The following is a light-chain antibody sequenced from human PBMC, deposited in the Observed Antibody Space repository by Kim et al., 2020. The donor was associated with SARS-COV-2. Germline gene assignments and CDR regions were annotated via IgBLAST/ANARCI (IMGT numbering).Light chain of an antibody. CDR1: KLGDKY. J-gene: IGLJ3*02. Sequence: SYELTQPPSVSVSPGQTASITCSGDKLGDKYACWYQQKPGQSPVLVIYQDRKRPSGIPERFSGSNSGNTATLTISGTQAMEEADYYCQAGDSSPWVLGGG. V-gene: IGLV3-1*01. CDR2: QDR. CDR3: QAGDSSPWV.